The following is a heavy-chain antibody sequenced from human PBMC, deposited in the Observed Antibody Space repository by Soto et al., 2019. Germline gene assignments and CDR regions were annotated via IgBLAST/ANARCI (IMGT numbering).Heavy chain of an antibody. CDR1: GGSFRGYY. J-gene: IGHJ4*02. Sequence: SETLSFTCAVCGGSFRGYYWSWIRQPPGKGLEWIGEINHSGSTNYNPSLKSRVTISVDTSKKQFSLKLSSVTAADTAVYYCASFSLSSGSNAFDYWGQGTRVKVSS. V-gene: IGHV4-34*01. D-gene: IGHD3-10*02. CDR2: INHSGST. CDR3: ASFSLSSGSNAFDY.